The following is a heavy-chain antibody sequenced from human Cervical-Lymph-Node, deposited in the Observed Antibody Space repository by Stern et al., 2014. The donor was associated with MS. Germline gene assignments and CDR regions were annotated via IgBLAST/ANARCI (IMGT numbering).Heavy chain of an antibody. CDR2: ISADSGST. J-gene: IGHJ4*02. CDR1: GYTFTTYG. CDR3: ARDKMHAFDY. V-gene: IGHV1-18*01. D-gene: IGHD2-8*01. Sequence: QVQLLESGTEVKEPGASVIVSCKASGYTFTTYGISWGRQAPGQGLEWMGWISADSGSTNYAQDLRDRVTMTRDTSTGTAYLELRALRSEDTAVYYCARDKMHAFDYWGQGSLVSVSS.